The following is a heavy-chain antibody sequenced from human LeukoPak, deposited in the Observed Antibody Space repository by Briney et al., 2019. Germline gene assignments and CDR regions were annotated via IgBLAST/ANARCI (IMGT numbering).Heavy chain of an antibody. CDR1: GFTFSSYW. CDR2: IKQDGSEK. V-gene: IGHV3-7*01. Sequence: GGSLRLSCAASGFTFSSYWMSWVRQAPGKGLEWVANIKQDGSEKYYVDSVKGRFTISRDNAKNSLYLQMNSLRAEDTAVYYCARDLSYSSSSTGTDYWGQGTLVTVSS. CDR3: ARDLSYSSSSTGTDY. J-gene: IGHJ4*02. D-gene: IGHD6-6*01.